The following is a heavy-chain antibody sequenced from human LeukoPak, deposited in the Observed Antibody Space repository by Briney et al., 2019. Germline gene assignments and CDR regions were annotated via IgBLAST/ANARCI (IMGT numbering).Heavy chain of an antibody. V-gene: IGHV3-74*03. D-gene: IGHD3-10*01. CDR2: INRDGGVT. CDR3: ISDSEGRSGGDY. J-gene: IGHJ4*02. Sequence: PGWSLRLSCAASGFKLSNYWMHWVRQVPGKGLVWVSRINRDGGVTTYADSVKGRFTIARDNAKNMLYLQLNSLRAEDTAVYYCISDSEGRSGGDYWGQGTLVTVSS. CDR1: GFKLSNYW.